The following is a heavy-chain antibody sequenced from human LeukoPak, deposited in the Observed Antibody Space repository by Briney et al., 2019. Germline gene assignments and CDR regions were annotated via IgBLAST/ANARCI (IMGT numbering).Heavy chain of an antibody. CDR3: ARARWTSTVTTYYLDF. D-gene: IGHD4-17*01. J-gene: IGHJ4*02. Sequence: ASVKVSCTASGYIFTDYAIQWVRQAPGQGLEWMGWINAGNGKTKYSQKFQGRVTITRDTSASTAYMELSGLRSDDTAVYYCARARWTSTVTTYYLDFWGQGTLVTVSS. V-gene: IGHV1-3*01. CDR2: INAGNGKT. CDR1: GYIFTDYA.